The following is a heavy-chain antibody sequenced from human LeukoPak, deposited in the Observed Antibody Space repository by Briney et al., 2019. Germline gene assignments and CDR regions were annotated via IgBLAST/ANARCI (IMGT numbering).Heavy chain of an antibody. CDR3: AKTGFQFGYYYYMDV. D-gene: IGHD1-14*01. CDR2: ISSNGGST. CDR1: GFTFSSYA. V-gene: IGHV3-64*01. Sequence: GGPLRLSCAASGFTFSSYAMHWVRQAPGKGLEYVSAISSNGGSTYYANSVKGRFTISRDNSKNTLYLQMGSLRADDTALYYCAKTGFQFGYYYYMDVWGKGTTVTVSS. J-gene: IGHJ6*03.